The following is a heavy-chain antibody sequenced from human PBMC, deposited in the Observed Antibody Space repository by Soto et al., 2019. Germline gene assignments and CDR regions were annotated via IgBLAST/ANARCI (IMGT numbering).Heavy chain of an antibody. CDR1: GYTFTSYG. V-gene: IGHV1-18*01. J-gene: IGHJ6*02. CDR3: GCSPPGGVAIVRGYYDSYGMDV. D-gene: IGHD3-10*01. Sequence: QVQLVQSGAEVKKPGASVKVSCKASGYTFTSYGISWVRQAPGQGLEWMGWISAYNGNTNYAQKLQGRVTMTTDTSPSTAYMELRSLRTDDTAVDYCGCSPPGGVAIVRGYYDSYGMDVWGQGTTVTVSS. CDR2: ISAYNGNT.